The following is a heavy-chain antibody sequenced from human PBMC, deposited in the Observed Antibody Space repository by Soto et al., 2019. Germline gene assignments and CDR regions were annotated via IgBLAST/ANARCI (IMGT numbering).Heavy chain of an antibody. CDR3: AKGPPTNIRSPYSFES. V-gene: IGHV3-48*02. J-gene: IGHJ4*02. CDR2: ISPRGDNI. Sequence: VGSLRLSCVGSGCSLANFPMNWVRQTPGKGLEWISYISPRGDNIYYTESVKGRFTISRDNARNSLYLQMKSLRDEDAALYYCAKGPPTNIRSPYSFESWGQ. D-gene: IGHD6-6*01. CDR1: GCSLANFP.